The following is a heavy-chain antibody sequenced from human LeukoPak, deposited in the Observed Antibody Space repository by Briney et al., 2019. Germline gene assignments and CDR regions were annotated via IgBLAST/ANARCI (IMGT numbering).Heavy chain of an antibody. CDR2: ICYSGST. D-gene: IGHD5-18*01. CDR3: ARLGGSYSYGPNLGTDAFDI. J-gene: IGHJ3*02. V-gene: IGHV4-59*08. Sequence: SETLSLTCTVSGGSISSYYWSWIRQPPGKGLEWIGYICYSGSTNYNPSLKSRVTISVDTSKNQFSLKLSSVTAADTAVYYCARLGGSYSYGPNLGTDAFDIWGQGTMVTVSS. CDR1: GGSISSYY.